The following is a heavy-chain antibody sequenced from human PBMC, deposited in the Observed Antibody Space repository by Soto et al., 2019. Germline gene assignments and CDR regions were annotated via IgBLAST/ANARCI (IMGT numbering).Heavy chain of an antibody. CDR1: GYTFTIYG. D-gene: IGHD3-10*01. CDR2: ISAYNGNT. J-gene: IGHJ4*02. Sequence: ASVNVSCKASGYTFTIYGISGVLQSPVQWLDGMGCISAYNGNTNYAQKLQGRVTMTTDTFTSTAYTELRSLRSDDTAVYYCARWGSYCTNGVCYRHYYGSGSYYNFWGQGTLVTVSS. V-gene: IGHV1-18*04. CDR3: ARWGSYCTNGVCYRHYYGSGSYYNF.